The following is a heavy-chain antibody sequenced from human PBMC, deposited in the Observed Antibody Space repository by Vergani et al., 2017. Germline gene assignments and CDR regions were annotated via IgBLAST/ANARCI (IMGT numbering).Heavy chain of an antibody. V-gene: IGHV3-73*02. CDR2: IRSKANSYAT. Sequence: EVQLVESGGGLVQPGGSLKLSCAASGFTFSGSAMHWVRQASGKGLEWVGRIRSKANSYATAYAASVTGRFTISRDDSKNTAYLQMNGLRAEDTAVYYCARDRGCATISCYFSGAFDYWGLGTLVSVSS. CDR3: ARDRGCATISCYFSGAFDY. CDR1: GFTFSGSA. J-gene: IGHJ4*02. D-gene: IGHD2-2*01.